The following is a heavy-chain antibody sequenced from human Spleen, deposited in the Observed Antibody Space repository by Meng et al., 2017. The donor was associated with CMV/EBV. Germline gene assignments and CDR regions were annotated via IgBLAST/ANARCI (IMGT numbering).Heavy chain of an antibody. Sequence: SETLSLTCTVFGDSISDGYYWGWIRQPPGKGLEWIGNIYHSGITYHAPSLKSRVTISVDASKNQFSLELSSVTAADTAVYYCARRVPAATFDYWGQGTLVTVSS. CDR1: GDSISDGYY. D-gene: IGHD2-2*01. CDR2: IYHSGIT. J-gene: IGHJ4*02. V-gene: IGHV4-38-2*02. CDR3: ARRVPAATFDY.